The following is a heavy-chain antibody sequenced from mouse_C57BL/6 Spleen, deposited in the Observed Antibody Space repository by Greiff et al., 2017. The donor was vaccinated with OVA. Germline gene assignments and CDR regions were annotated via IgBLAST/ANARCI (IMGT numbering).Heavy chain of an antibody. J-gene: IGHJ2*01. V-gene: IGHV5-17*01. CDR3: ARPSLGRGHFDY. D-gene: IGHD4-1*01. Sequence: EVQLVESGGGLVKPGGSLKLSCAASGFTFSDYGMHWVRQAPEKGLEWVAYISSGSSTIYYADTVKGRFTISRDNAKNTLFLQMTSLRSEDTAIYYCARPSLGRGHFDYWGQGTTLTVSS. CDR2: ISSGSSTI. CDR1: GFTFSDYG.